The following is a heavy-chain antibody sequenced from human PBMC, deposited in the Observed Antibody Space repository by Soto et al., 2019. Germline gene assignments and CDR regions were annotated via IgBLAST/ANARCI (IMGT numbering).Heavy chain of an antibody. CDR1: GGSISSSSYY. Sequence: SETLSLTFTVSGGSISSSSYYWGWIRQPPGKGLEWIGSIYYSGSTYYNPSLKSRLAISVDTSKNQFSLKLSSVTAADTAVYYCARDAYYYDTSGYRGQYYFDYWGQGTLVTVSS. J-gene: IGHJ4*02. CDR3: ARDAYYYDTSGYRGQYYFDY. CDR2: IYYSGST. D-gene: IGHD3-22*01. V-gene: IGHV4-39*07.